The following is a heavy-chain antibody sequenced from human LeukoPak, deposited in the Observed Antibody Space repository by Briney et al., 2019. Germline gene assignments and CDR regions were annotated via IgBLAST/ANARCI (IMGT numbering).Heavy chain of an antibody. CDR1: GFTVSDNY. CDR2: IYSAGAT. D-gene: IGHD2-2*01. J-gene: IGHJ5*02. Sequence: PGGSLRLSCAASGFTVSDNYMTWVRQAPGKGLEWVSSIYSAGATHYAESVKGRFTISRDNSKNTLYFQMNSLRAEDMAVYYCARDSKEVVVVPAAYRESGNWFDPWGQGTLVTVSS. CDR3: ARDSKEVVVVPAAYRESGNWFDP. V-gene: IGHV3-53*01.